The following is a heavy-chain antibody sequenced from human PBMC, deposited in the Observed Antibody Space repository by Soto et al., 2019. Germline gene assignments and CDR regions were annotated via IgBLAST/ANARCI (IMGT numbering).Heavy chain of an antibody. J-gene: IGHJ6*03. D-gene: IGHD2-2*01. CDR3: ARHQDIVVVPAAKSDYYYMDV. Sequence: PSETLSLTCTVSGGSISRYYWSWIRQPPGKGLEWIGYIYSSGSTNYHPPLKSRVTISVDTSKNQFSLKLSSVTAADTAVYYCARHQDIVVVPAAKSDYYYMDVWGKGTTVTVSS. V-gene: IGHV4-59*08. CDR2: IYSSGST. CDR1: GGSISRYY.